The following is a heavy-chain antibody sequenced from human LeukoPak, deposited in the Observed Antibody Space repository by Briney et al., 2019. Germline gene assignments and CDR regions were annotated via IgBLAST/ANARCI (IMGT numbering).Heavy chain of an antibody. J-gene: IGHJ5*02. D-gene: IGHD5/OR15-5a*01. CDR3: SRASSRWFDP. CDR1: GGSISSYY. Sequence: PSETLSLTCTVSGGSISSYYWSWLRQPPGKGLEWIGYIYYSGSTNYNPSLKSRGTISVDTSKNQFSLTLSSVTAADTAVYYFSRASSRWFDPWGQGTLVTVSS. V-gene: IGHV4-59*01. CDR2: IYYSGST.